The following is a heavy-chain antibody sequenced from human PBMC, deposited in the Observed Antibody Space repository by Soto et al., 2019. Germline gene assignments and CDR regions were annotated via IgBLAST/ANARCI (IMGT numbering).Heavy chain of an antibody. D-gene: IGHD5-12*01. Sequence: PSETLSLTCTVSGGSISSGGYYWSWIRQHPGKGLEWIGYIYYSGSTYYNPSLKSRVTISVDTSKNQFSLKLSSVTAADTAVYYCARSGGYSGYDYVLWGQGTQVTVSS. CDR2: IYYSGST. CDR1: GGSISSGGYY. V-gene: IGHV4-31*03. J-gene: IGHJ4*02. CDR3: ARSGGYSGYDYVL.